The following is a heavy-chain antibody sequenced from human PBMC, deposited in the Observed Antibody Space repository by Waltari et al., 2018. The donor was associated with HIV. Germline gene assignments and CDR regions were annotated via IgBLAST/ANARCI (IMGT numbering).Heavy chain of an antibody. D-gene: IGHD6-6*01. CDR3: ARDGAWDTDGVIEYHVLDV. CDR2: LSHDGKNH. Sequence: VQLVASGGGVVQPGKSLGRSCVASGFTFNNYAMYWVRQAPGKGREWVAVLSHDGKNHFHADSVKGRFTISRDNSKNTVYLQMDSLRFEDTGVYYCARDGAWDTDGVIEYHVLDVWGQGITVTVSS. CDR1: GFTFNNYA. J-gene: IGHJ6*02. V-gene: IGHV3-30*01.